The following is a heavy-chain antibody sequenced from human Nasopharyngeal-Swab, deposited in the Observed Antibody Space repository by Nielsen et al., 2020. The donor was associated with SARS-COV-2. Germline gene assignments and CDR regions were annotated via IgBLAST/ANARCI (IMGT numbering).Heavy chain of an antibody. V-gene: IGHV3-11*06. CDR3: SRSEYSSAFDY. Sequence: SCAASGFTFSDYYMSWIRQAPGKGLEWVSYISSSSSYTNYADSVKGRFTISRDNAKNSLYLQMNSLRAEDTAVYYCSRSEYSSAFDYWGQGTLVTVSS. D-gene: IGHD6-19*01. CDR2: ISSSSSYT. J-gene: IGHJ4*02. CDR1: GFTFSDYY.